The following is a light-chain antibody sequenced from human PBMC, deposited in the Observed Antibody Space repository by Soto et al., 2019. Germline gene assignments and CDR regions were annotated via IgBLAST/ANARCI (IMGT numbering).Light chain of an antibody. CDR3: QQANSFPWT. V-gene: IGKV1-12*01. J-gene: IGKJ1*01. CDR1: QGISSW. Sequence: DIQMTQSPSSVSASVGDRVNITCRASQGISSWLAWYQQKPGKAPKLLIYGASRLQSGVPSRFSGSESGTDLTLTISSRQAEDSATYYCQQANSFPWTFGQGTKVEIK. CDR2: GAS.